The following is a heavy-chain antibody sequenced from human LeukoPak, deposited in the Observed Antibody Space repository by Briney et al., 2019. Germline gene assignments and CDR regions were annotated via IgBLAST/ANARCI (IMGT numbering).Heavy chain of an antibody. Sequence: GASVKVSCKASGYTFTGYYLHWVRQAPGQGLEWMGWINPNRGDTNYAQKFRGRVTMTRDTSISTAYMELTRLKSDDTAVYYCARGRPMSGDSEILRDYWGQGTLVTVSS. CDR2: INPNRGDT. V-gene: IGHV1-2*02. CDR1: GYTFTGYY. CDR3: ARGRPMSGDSEILRDY. D-gene: IGHD2-21*01. J-gene: IGHJ4*02.